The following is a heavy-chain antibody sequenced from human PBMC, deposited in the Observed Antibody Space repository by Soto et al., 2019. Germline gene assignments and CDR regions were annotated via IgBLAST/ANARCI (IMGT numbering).Heavy chain of an antibody. CDR2: ISEDGGNK. D-gene: IGHD6-19*01. V-gene: IGHV3-30-3*01. CDR3: ARRLTSTVSALGY. CDR1: GLTFTSYA. J-gene: IGHJ4*02. Sequence: QVHLVESGGGVVQAGRSLRLSCTASGLTFTSYAIHWVRQAPGKGLEWVSLISEDGGNKYIAESVRGRFLISRDNSKNTVYLQMNSLRPEDTAVYFCARRLTSTVSALGYWGQGTLVTVSS.